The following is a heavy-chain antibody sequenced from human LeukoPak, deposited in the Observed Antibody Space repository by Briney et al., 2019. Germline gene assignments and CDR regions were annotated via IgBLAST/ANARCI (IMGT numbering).Heavy chain of an antibody. J-gene: IGHJ6*03. Sequence: GGSLRLSCAASGFTVSSNYMSWVRQAPGKGLEWVSVIYSGGSTYYADSVKGRFTISRDNSKNTLCLQMNSLRAEDTAVYYCARDWYSSSLGYYYYYMDVWGKGTTVTVSS. D-gene: IGHD6-13*01. V-gene: IGHV3-53*01. CDR1: GFTVSSNY. CDR2: IYSGGST. CDR3: ARDWYSSSLGYYYYYMDV.